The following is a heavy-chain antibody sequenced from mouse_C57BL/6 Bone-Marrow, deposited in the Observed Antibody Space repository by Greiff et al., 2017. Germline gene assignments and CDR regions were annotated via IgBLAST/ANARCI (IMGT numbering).Heavy chain of an antibody. CDR3: ARRGNYAYWYFDV. CDR1: GFTFSSYG. Sequence: EVQVVESGGDLVKPGGSLKLSCAASGFTFSSYGMSWVRQTPDKRLEWVATISSGGSYTYYPDSVKGRFTISRDNAKNTLYLQMSSLKSEDTAMFYCARRGNYAYWYFDVWGTGTTVTVSS. CDR2: ISSGGSYT. J-gene: IGHJ1*03. V-gene: IGHV5-6*01. D-gene: IGHD2-1*01.